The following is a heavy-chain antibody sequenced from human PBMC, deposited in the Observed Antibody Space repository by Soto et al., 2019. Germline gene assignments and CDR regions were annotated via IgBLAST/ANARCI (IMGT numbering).Heavy chain of an antibody. CDR2: ISGSGGST. V-gene: IGHV3-23*01. D-gene: IGHD5-12*01. CDR3: AKSAWLRPFEYYFDY. CDR1: GFTFSSYA. J-gene: IGHJ4*02. Sequence: GGSLTLSCAASGFTFSSYAMSWVRQAPGKGLEWVSAISGSGGSTYYADSVKGRFTISRDNSKNTLYLQMNSLRAEDTAVYYCAKSAWLRPFEYYFDYWGQGTLVTVSS.